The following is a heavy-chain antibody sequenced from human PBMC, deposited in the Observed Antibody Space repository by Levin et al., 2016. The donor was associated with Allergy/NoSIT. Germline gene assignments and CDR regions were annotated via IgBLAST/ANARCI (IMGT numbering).Heavy chain of an antibody. V-gene: IGHV4-30-4*01. CDR3: AREGNYPTQWFDP. D-gene: IGHD4-11*01. CDR2: IYYSGST. J-gene: IGHJ5*02. Sequence: WIRQPPGKGLEWIGYIYYSGSTYYNPSLKSRVTISVDTSKNQFSLKLSSVTAADTAVYYCAREGNYPTQWFDPWGQGTLVTVSS.